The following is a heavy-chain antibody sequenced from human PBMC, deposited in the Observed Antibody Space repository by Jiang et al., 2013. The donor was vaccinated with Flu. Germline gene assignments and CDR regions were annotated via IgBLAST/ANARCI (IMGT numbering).Heavy chain of an antibody. CDR1: GFTVSSNY. Sequence: VQLVESGGGLIQPGGSLRLSCAVSGFTVSSNYMTWVRQAPGKGLEWVSVIYTGGSTYYADSVKGRFTISRDNSKNTLYLQMNSLRAEDTAVYYCARVGGAPILGAPFDYWGQGTLVTVSS. CDR2: IYTGGST. CDR3: ARVGGAPILGAPFDY. D-gene: IGHD1-26*01. J-gene: IGHJ4*02. V-gene: IGHV3-53*01.